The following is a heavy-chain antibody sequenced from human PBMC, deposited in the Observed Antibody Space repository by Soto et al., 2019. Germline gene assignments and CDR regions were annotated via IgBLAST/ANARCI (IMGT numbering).Heavy chain of an antibody. Sequence: EVQLVESGGDSVKPGGSLRLSCAASGFTFTYVWMTWVRQAPGKGLEWVGRIKRKSDGETTDYAAPVKGRVTISRDDSKNTLYLEMNSLKTDDTAVYYCAADRYCSSNTCPGAFDMWGQGTMVRVSA. J-gene: IGHJ3*02. CDR3: AADRYCSSNTCPGAFDM. D-gene: IGHD2-2*01. V-gene: IGHV3-15*01. CDR1: GFTFTYVW. CDR2: IKRKSDGETT.